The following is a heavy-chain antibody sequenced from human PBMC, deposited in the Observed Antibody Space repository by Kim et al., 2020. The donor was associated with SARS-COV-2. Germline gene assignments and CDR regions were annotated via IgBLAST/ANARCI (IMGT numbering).Heavy chain of an antibody. J-gene: IGHJ6*02. V-gene: IGHV5-10-1*01. Sequence: GESLKISCKGSGYSFTSYWISWVRQMPGKGLEWMGRIDPSDSYTNYSPSFQGHVTISADKSISTAYLQWSSLKASDTAMYYCARQSYYGSGSYYKGGTTGYYYYYGMDVWGQGTTVTVSS. D-gene: IGHD3-10*01. CDR1: GYSFTSYW. CDR3: ARQSYYGSGSYYKGGTTGYYYYYGMDV. CDR2: IDPSDSYT.